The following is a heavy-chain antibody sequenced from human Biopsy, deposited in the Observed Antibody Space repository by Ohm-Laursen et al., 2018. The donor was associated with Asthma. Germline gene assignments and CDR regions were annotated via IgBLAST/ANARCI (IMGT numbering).Heavy chain of an antibody. CDR1: GGTFNTYV. CDR2: INSVFGTT. Sequence: SSVEVSCKSLGGTFNTYVIGWVRKAPGKGLERMGGINSVFGTTTYPQKFQDRVTITADDSTSTVYMELSSLRSEDTAVYYCARKAGSCISRTCYSLDFWGQGTLVTVSS. CDR3: ARKAGSCISRTCYSLDF. J-gene: IGHJ4*02. V-gene: IGHV1-69*01. D-gene: IGHD2-2*01.